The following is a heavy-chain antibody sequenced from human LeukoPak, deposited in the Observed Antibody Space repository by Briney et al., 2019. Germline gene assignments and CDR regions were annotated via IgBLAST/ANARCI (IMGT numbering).Heavy chain of an antibody. Sequence: ASVKVSCKSSGYTFIGHYMHWVRQAPGQGLEWMGWINPNGGGTNYARKSQGRVTMTRDTSISTVYMELSSLTSDDTAVYYCARGFSSTPFDYWGQGTLVTVSS. CDR1: GYTFIGHY. J-gene: IGHJ4*02. V-gene: IGHV1-2*02. CDR3: ARGFSSTPFDY. D-gene: IGHD2-2*01. CDR2: INPNGGGT.